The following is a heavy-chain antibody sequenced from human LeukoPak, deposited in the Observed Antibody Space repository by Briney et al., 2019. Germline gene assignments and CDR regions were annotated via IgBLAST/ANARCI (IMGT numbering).Heavy chain of an antibody. J-gene: IGHJ6*02. CDR2: ISYDGSNK. Sequence: SGRSLRLSCAASGFTFSSYGMHWVRQAPGKGLEWVAVISYDGSNKYYADSVKGRFTISRDNSKNTLYLQMNSLRAEDTAVYYCAKEESGYDPRCYGMDVWGQGTTVTVSS. CDR3: AKEESGYDPRCYGMDV. D-gene: IGHD5-12*01. V-gene: IGHV3-30*18. CDR1: GFTFSSYG.